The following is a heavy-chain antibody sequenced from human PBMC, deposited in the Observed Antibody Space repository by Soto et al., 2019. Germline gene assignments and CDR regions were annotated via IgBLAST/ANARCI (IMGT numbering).Heavy chain of an antibody. V-gene: IGHV1-18*01. CDR2: ISAYNGNT. CDR1: GYTFTSYG. D-gene: IGHD4-17*01. Sequence: QVQLVQSGAEVKKPGASVKVSCKASGYTFTSYGISWVRQAPGQGLEWMGWISAYNGNTNYAQKLQGRVTMTTDTCTSTDYMEPRRLGSADTAVYYCARDLHGDTYYWGQGTLVTVSS. CDR3: ARDLHGDTYY. J-gene: IGHJ4*02.